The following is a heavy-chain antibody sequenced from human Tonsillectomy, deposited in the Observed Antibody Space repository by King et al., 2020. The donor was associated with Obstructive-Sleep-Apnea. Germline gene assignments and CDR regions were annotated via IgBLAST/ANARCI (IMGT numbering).Heavy chain of an antibody. V-gene: IGHV3-15*01. CDR3: TTSAGCTVWSDAFDI. CDR1: GFTFNNAS. Sequence: VQLVESGGGLVKPGGTLRLSCAASGFTFNNASMTWVRQAPGKGLEWVGQIKSETDGGTADYAAPVKGRFTISRDDSITTLYLQMNSLKTEETAVYFWTTSAGCTVWSDAFDIWGPGTMVTVSS. CDR2: IKSETDGGTA. D-gene: IGHD2-8*02. J-gene: IGHJ3*02.